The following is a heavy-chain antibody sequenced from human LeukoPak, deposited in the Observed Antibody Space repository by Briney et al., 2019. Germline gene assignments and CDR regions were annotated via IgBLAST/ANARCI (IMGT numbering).Heavy chain of an antibody. D-gene: IGHD3-3*01. CDR2: FGGGGGST. CDR1: GFTFSSYG. CDR3: ARESGAITIFGVAKGARAFGI. J-gene: IGHJ3*02. Sequence: GGSLRLSCAASGFTFSSYGMSWVRQAPGKGLEWVSSFGGGGGSTYYADSVKGRFTISRDNAKNSLYLQMNSLRAEDTAVYYCARESGAITIFGVAKGARAFGIWGQGTMVTVSS. V-gene: IGHV3-23*01.